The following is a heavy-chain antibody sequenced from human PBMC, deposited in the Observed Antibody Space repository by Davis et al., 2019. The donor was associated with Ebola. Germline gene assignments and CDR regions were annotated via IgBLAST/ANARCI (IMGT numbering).Heavy chain of an antibody. D-gene: IGHD2-2*01. CDR2: IKEDGSEK. CDR3: ARVSVPAALVPIEDYAMDV. CDR1: GFTFNRYW. Sequence: PGGSLRLSCAASGFTFNRYWMSWVRQAPGKGLQWVANIKEDGSEKYYVDSVKGRFTISRDNAENSLYLQMNSLRAEDTAVYYCARVSVPAALVPIEDYAMDVWGQGTTVTVSS. J-gene: IGHJ6*02. V-gene: IGHV3-7*03.